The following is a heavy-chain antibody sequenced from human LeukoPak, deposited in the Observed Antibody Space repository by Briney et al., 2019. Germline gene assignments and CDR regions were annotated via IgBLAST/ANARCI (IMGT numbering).Heavy chain of an antibody. CDR3: ATDRDGYRKNWYRFHY. CDR1: EFIFRNYW. V-gene: IGHV3-7*04. CDR2: IKHDGTET. J-gene: IGHJ4*02. D-gene: IGHD5-24*01. Sequence: GGSLRLSCAASEFIFRNYWMIWVRQAPGKGLEWVANIKHDGTETDYVDSVKGRFTISRDNAKKSLYLQMNSLRAEDSAVYYCATDRDGYRKNWYRFHYWGQGTRVAVSS.